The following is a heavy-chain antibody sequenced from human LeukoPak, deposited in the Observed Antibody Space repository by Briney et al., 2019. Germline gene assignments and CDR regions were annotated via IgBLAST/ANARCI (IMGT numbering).Heavy chain of an antibody. J-gene: IGHJ5*02. D-gene: IGHD3-10*01. CDR1: GGSLSGYY. V-gene: IGHV4-59*08. Sequence: PSETLSLTCSVSGGSLSGYYWSWIRQPPRKGLEWIGYIYNSGSSNYNPSLMSRVTISVETSKNQFSLKLSSVTAADTAVYYCARHYYGSGSWNWFDPWGQGTRVTVSS. CDR3: ARHYYGSGSWNWFDP. CDR2: IYNSGSS.